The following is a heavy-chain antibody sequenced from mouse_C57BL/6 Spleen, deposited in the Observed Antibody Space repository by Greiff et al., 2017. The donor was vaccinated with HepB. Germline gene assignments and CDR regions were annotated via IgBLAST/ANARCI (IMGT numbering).Heavy chain of an antibody. CDR3: TPGGYYQNFDY. Sequence: VQLVESGAELVRPGASVTLSCKASGYTFTDYEMHWVKQTPVHGLEWIGAIDPETGGTAYNQKFKGKAILTADKSSSTAYMELRSLTSEDSAVYYCTPGGYYQNFDYWGQGTTLTVSS. CDR2: IDPETGGT. V-gene: IGHV1-15*01. J-gene: IGHJ2*01. CDR1: GYTFTDYE. D-gene: IGHD2-3*01.